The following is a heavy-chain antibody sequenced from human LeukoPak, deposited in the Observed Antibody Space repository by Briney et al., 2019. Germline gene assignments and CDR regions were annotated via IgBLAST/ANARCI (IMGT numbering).Heavy chain of an antibody. CDR2: IYYSGST. CDR1: GGSISSSSYY. D-gene: IGHD2-15*01. J-gene: IGHJ3*02. Sequence: PSETLSLTCTVSGGSISSSSYYWGWIRQPPGKGRDWIGRIYYSGSTYCNPSLKRRVTISVVTSKIQFSRRLSSVTAADTAVYSCARRELWWERSRGAFEIWGQGTMVTVSS. CDR3: ARRELWWERSRGAFEI. V-gene: IGHV4-39*01.